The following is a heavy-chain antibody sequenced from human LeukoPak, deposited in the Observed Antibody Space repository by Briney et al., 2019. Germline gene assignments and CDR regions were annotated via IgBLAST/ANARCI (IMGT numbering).Heavy chain of an antibody. D-gene: IGHD3-16*01. V-gene: IGHV1-8*03. Sequence: ASVKVSCKASGYTFTSYDINWVRQATGQGLEWMGWMNPNSGNTGYAQKFQGRVTITRNTSISTAYMELSSLRSEDTAVYYCARILGALPAFDIWGQGTMVTVSS. CDR3: ARILGALPAFDI. CDR1: GYTFTSYD. J-gene: IGHJ3*02. CDR2: MNPNSGNT.